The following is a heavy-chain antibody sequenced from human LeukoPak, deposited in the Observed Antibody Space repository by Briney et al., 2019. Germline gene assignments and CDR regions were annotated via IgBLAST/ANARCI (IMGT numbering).Heavy chain of an antibody. CDR1: GFTFSSYD. Sequence: GGSLRLSCAASGFTFSSYDIHWVRQATGKGLEWVSGIGTAGEIYYPGSVKGRFTISRENAKNSLYLQMSSLRAGDTAVYYCARAAYSSTWYSRYFDLWGRGTLVTVSS. CDR3: ARAAYSSTWYSRYFDL. V-gene: IGHV3-13*01. CDR2: IGTAGEI. D-gene: IGHD6-13*01. J-gene: IGHJ2*01.